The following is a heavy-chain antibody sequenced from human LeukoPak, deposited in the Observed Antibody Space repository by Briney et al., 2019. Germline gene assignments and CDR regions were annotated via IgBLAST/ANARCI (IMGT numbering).Heavy chain of an antibody. D-gene: IGHD1-26*01. Sequence: SETLSLTCTVSGYSITNAYYWGWIRLPPGKGLEWIGSLCHSGSTYYNPSLKSRVTTSVDTSKNRFSLKLTSVTAADTAVYYCARELHSGSYYFDYWGQGTLVTVSS. V-gene: IGHV4-38-2*02. J-gene: IGHJ4*02. CDR2: LCHSGST. CDR3: ARELHSGSYYFDY. CDR1: GYSITNAYY.